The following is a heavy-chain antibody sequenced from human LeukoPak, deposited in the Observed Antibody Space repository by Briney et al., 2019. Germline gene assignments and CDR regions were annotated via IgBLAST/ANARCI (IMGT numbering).Heavy chain of an antibody. Sequence: ASVKVSCKASGYIFTSYFMHWVRQAPGQGLEWMGLINPSGGSTSYAQKFQGRVTMTRDMSTSTVYMELSSLRSEDTAVYYCARVHTYYYDTGYDAFDIWGQGTMVTVSS. J-gene: IGHJ3*02. V-gene: IGHV1-46*01. D-gene: IGHD3-22*01. CDR2: INPSGGST. CDR1: GYIFTSYF. CDR3: ARVHTYYYDTGYDAFDI.